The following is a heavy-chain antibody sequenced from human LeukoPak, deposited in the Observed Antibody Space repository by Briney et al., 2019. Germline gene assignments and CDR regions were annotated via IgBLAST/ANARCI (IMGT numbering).Heavy chain of an antibody. J-gene: IGHJ4*02. V-gene: IGHV4-34*01. CDR3: ARGPPTPLYYYGSGSYYSGHAFQVWFYDY. CDR1: GGSFSGYY. Sequence: SETLSLTCAVYGGSFSGYYWSWIRQPPGKGLEWIGEINHSGSTNYNPSLKSRVTISVDTSKNQFSLKLSSVTAADTAVYYCARGPPTPLYYYGSGSYYSGHAFQVWFYDYWGQGTLVTVSS. D-gene: IGHD3-10*01. CDR2: INHSGST.